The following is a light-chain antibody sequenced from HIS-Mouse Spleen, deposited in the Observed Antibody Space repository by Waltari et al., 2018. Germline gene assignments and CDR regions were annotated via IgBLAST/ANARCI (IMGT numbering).Light chain of an antibody. V-gene: IGLV2-23*01. CDR1: RRHVWIYNL. CDR3: CSYAGSSTYVV. Sequence: QSALTQPASVSGSPGQSITISFTGTRRHVWIYNLVSWYQQHPGKAPKLMIYEGSKRPSGVSNRVSGSKSGNTASLTISGLQAEDEADYYCCSYAGSSTYVVFGGGTKLTVL. J-gene: IGLJ2*01. CDR2: EGS.